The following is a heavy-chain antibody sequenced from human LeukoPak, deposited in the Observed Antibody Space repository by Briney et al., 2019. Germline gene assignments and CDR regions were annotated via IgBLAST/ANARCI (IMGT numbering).Heavy chain of an antibody. CDR3: ARVRSGSYYDFDY. V-gene: IGHV3-30-3*01. CDR2: ISYDGSNK. Sequence: GGSLRLSCAASGFTFNSYAMHWVRQAPGKGLDWVAVISYDGSNKYYADSVKGRFTISRDNSKNTLYLQMNSLRAEDTSFYYCARVRSGSYYDFDYWGQGTLVTVSS. CDR1: GFTFNSYA. J-gene: IGHJ4*02. D-gene: IGHD1-26*01.